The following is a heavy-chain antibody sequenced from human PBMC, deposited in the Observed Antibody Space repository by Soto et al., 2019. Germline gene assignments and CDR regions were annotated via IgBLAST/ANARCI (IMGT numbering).Heavy chain of an antibody. CDR1: GFTFSSYS. Sequence: VGSLRLSCAASGFTFSSYSMNWVRQAPGKGLEWVSSISSSSSYIYYADSVKGRFTISRDNAKNSLYLQMNSLRAEDTAVYYCARDYYDFWSGYLMLGGMDVWGQGTTVTVSS. CDR2: ISSSSSYI. V-gene: IGHV3-21*01. D-gene: IGHD3-3*01. CDR3: ARDYYDFWSGYLMLGGMDV. J-gene: IGHJ6*02.